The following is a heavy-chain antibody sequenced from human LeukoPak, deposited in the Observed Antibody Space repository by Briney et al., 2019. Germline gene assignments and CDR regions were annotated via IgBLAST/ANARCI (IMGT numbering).Heavy chain of an antibody. CDR2: IYHSGST. J-gene: IGHJ3*02. V-gene: IGHV4-38-2*01. CDR3: ARRLVGATRVLDI. Sequence: SETLSLTCAVSGYSISSGYYWGWIRQPPGKGLEWIGSIYHSGSTYYNPSLKGRVTISVDTSKNQFSLKLSSMTAADTAVYYCARRLVGATRVLDIWGQGTVVTVSS. CDR1: GYSISSGYY. D-gene: IGHD1-26*01.